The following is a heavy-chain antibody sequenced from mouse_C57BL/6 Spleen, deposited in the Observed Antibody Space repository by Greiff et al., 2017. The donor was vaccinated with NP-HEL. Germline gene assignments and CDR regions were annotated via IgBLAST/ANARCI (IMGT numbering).Heavy chain of an antibody. Sequence: DVMLVESGGGLVKPGGSLKLSCAASGFTFSSYAMSWVRQTPEKRLEWVATISDGGSYTYYPDNVKGRFTISRDNAKNNLYLQMSHLKSEDTAMYYCARDKGSNLFDYWGQGTTLTVSS. D-gene: IGHD2-5*01. V-gene: IGHV5-4*01. CDR2: ISDGGSYT. CDR1: GFTFSSYA. J-gene: IGHJ2*01. CDR3: ARDKGSNLFDY.